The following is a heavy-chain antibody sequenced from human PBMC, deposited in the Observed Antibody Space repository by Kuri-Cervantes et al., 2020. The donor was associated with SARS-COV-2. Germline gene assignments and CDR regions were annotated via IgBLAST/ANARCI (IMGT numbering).Heavy chain of an antibody. CDR3: ARDQRYCSSTSCYPQQFDF. CDR1: GYTFSSYS. Sequence: SVKVSCKASGYTFSSYSISWVRQAPGQGLEWMGGTIPIFGTANYAQKFQGRVTITADESTSTAYMELSSLRSEDTAVYYCARDQRYCSSTSCYPQQFDFWGQGTLVTVSS. D-gene: IGHD2-2*01. V-gene: IGHV1-69*13. CDR2: TIPIFGTA. J-gene: IGHJ4*02.